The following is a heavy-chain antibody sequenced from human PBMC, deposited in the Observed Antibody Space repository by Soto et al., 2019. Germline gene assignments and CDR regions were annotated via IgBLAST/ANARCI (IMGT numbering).Heavy chain of an antibody. CDR2: INHSGST. D-gene: IGHD6-19*01. Sequence: SETLSLTCAVSGGSISSSNWWSWVRQPPGKGLEWIGEINHSGSTNYNPSLKSRVTISVDTSKNQFSLKLSSVTAADTAVYYCARAKWSSGCDYWGQGTLVTVSS. CDR3: ARAKWSSGCDY. V-gene: IGHV4-4*02. CDR1: GGSISSSNW. J-gene: IGHJ4*02.